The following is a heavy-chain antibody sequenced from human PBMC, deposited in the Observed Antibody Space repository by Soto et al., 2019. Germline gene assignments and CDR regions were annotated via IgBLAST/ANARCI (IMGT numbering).Heavy chain of an antibody. CDR3: ARTTASRSLDV. CDR2: IYSSGST. D-gene: IGHD2-21*02. J-gene: IGHJ3*01. Sequence: QVQLQESGPGLVKPSETLSLTATVSGASIRNTGFYWSWIRQPPGKGLEWIGYIYSSGSTTYHSSLKSRVTISLDTSKNQVSLNLTSVTAADTAMYYCARTTASRSLDVWGHGTMVSVSS. V-gene: IGHV4-61*08. CDR1: GASIRNTGFY.